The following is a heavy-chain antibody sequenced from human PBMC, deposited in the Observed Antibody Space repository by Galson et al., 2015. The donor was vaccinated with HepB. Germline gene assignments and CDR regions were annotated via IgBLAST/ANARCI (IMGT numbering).Heavy chain of an antibody. V-gene: IGHV3-53*01. J-gene: IGHJ4*02. CDR3: ARGSYYYDSSGLDIFDY. Sequence: SLRLSCAASGFTVSSNYMSWVRQAPGKGLEWVSVIYSGGSTYYADSVKGRFTISRDNSKNTLYLQMNSLRAEDTAVYYCARGSYYYDSSGLDIFDYWGQGTLVTVSS. CDR2: IYSGGST. D-gene: IGHD3-22*01. CDR1: GFTVSSNY.